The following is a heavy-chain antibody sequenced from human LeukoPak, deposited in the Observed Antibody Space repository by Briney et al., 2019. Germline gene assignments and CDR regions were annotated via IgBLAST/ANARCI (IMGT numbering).Heavy chain of an antibody. CDR1: GGSISSYY. V-gene: IGHV4-59*12. D-gene: IGHD3-3*01. CDR2: IYYSGST. J-gene: IGHJ5*02. Sequence: PSETLFLTCTVSGGSISSYYWSWIRQPPGKGLEWIGYIYYSGSTNYNPSLKSRVTISVDTSKNQFSLKLSSVTAADTAVYYCARTYYDFWSGYRNWFDPWGQGTLVTVSS. CDR3: ARTYYDFWSGYRNWFDP.